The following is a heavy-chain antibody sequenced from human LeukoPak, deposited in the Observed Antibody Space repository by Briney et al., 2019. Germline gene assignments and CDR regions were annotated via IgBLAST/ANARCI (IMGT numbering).Heavy chain of an antibody. J-gene: IGHJ4*02. V-gene: IGHV3-21*03. D-gene: IGHD3-10*01. Sequence: GGSLRLSCAASGFTFSSYSMNWVRQAPGKGLEWVSSISSSSSYIYYADSVQGRFTISRDNAKNSLYLQMNSLKTEDTAVYYCTTALRWELVPNNYWGQGTLVTVSS. CDR1: GFTFSSYS. CDR3: TTALRWELVPNNY. CDR2: ISSSSSYI.